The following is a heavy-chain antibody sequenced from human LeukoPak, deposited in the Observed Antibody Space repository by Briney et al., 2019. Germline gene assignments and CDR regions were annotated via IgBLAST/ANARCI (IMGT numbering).Heavy chain of an antibody. D-gene: IGHD3-22*01. V-gene: IGHV4-59*01. Sequence: SETLSLTCTVSGGSISSYYWSWIRQPPGKGLEWIGYIYYSGSTNYNPSLKSRVTISVDTSTLQFPLNLSSVAAADTAVYYCARAGSSGYYGAFDIWGQGTMVTVSS. J-gene: IGHJ3*02. CDR3: ARAGSSGYYGAFDI. CDR1: GGSISSYY. CDR2: IYYSGST.